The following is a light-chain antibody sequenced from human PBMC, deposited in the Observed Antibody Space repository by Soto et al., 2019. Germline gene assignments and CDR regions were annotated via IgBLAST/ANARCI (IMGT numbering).Light chain of an antibody. J-gene: IGKJ2*03. Sequence: IQMTQFPATLAASVGDRVTITCRASQSTAKWLAWYQQKPGKAPKVVIYDASSLGSGVPSRFSGSGSGTEFTLTISSLQPDDFATYYCQQYTSFPYSFGQGTKVEIK. CDR2: DAS. CDR1: QSTAKW. V-gene: IGKV1-5*01. CDR3: QQYTSFPYS.